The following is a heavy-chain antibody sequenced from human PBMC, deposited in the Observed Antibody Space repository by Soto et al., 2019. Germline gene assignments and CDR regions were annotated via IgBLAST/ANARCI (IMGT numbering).Heavy chain of an antibody. CDR1: GYTFTSYA. CDR3: ARGPGGPDGPGDY. Sequence: QVQLVQSGAEVKKPGASVKVSCKASGYTFTSYAMHWVRQAPGQGLEWMGWINAGNGNTKYSQKFQGRVTITRDTXASTAYMELSSLRSEDTAVYYCARGPGGPDGPGDYWGQGTLVTVSS. CDR2: INAGNGNT. D-gene: IGHD2-15*01. J-gene: IGHJ4*02. V-gene: IGHV1-3*01.